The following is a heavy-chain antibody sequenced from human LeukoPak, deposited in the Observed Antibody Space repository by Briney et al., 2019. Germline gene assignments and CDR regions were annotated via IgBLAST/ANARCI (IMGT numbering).Heavy chain of an antibody. CDR2: IYPSDSDV. J-gene: IGHJ4*02. Sequence: GEPLKISCKASGYIFTNYWIGWVRQMPGKGLEWMGIIYPSDSDVRYSPSFQGQVTISADKSSSTAYLQWSSLKASDTAMYYCARRGDGYNYYYWGQGTLVTVSS. CDR3: ARRGDGYNYYY. CDR1: GYIFTNYW. V-gene: IGHV5-51*01. D-gene: IGHD5-24*01.